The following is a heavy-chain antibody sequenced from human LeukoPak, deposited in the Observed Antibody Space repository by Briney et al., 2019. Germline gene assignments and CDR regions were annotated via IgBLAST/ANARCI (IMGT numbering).Heavy chain of an antibody. Sequence: GRSLRLSCAASGFTFSSHGFYWVRQAPGKGLEWVAIIWYDGSNKYYGDSVKGRFIISRDNSKNTLYLQMNSLRAEDTAVYYCASGIQWLLQPWGAFDIWGQGTMVTVSS. V-gene: IGHV3-33*01. D-gene: IGHD6-19*01. CDR3: ASGIQWLLQPWGAFDI. J-gene: IGHJ3*02. CDR1: GFTFSSHG. CDR2: IWYDGSNK.